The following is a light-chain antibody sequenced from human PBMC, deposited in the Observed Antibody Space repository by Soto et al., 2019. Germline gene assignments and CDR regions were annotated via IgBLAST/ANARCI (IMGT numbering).Light chain of an antibody. J-gene: IGKJ1*01. CDR3: LQDYSYPRS. Sequence: AIQMTQSPSSLSASVGHRVTITCRASQAIRNDLGWYQQKPGTAPKLLIFAASTLQSGVPTRFSGSGSGTDFTLTISSLQPEDFATYYCLQDYSYPRSFGQGTKVEIK. CDR1: QAIRND. V-gene: IGKV1-6*01. CDR2: AAS.